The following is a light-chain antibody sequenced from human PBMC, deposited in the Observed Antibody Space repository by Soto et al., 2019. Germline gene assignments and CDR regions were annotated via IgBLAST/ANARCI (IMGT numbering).Light chain of an antibody. V-gene: IGLV1-44*01. J-gene: IGLJ3*02. CDR2: SND. CDR1: SSNIGSNT. CDR3: AAWDDSLNGWV. Sequence: QSVLTQAPSASGTPGQRVTISCSGSSSNIGSNTVTWYQQLPGTAPKLLIYSNDQRPSGVPDRFSGSKSGTSASLAIAGLQSEDEAEYYCAAWDDSLNGWVFGGGTKVTVL.